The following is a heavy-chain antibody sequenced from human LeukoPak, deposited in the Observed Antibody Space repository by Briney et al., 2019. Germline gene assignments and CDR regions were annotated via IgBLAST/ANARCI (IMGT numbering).Heavy chain of an antibody. J-gene: IGHJ3*02. CDR3: ARHGQWLYAFDI. CDR1: GGSISSSSYY. CDR2: IYYSGST. D-gene: IGHD3-22*01. V-gene: IGHV4-39*07. Sequence: SETLSLTCTVSGGSISSSSYYWGWIRQPPGKGLEWIGSIYYSGSTYYNPSLKSRVTISVDTSKNQFSLKLSSVTAADTAVYYCARHGQWLYAFDIWGQGTMVTVSS.